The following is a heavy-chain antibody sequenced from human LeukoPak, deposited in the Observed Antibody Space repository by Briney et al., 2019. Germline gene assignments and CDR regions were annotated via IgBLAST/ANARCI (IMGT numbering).Heavy chain of an antibody. CDR1: GFTFSDYY. CDR3: ARGGNNYLIDY. Sequence: AGGSLRLSCAASGFTFSDYYMTWIRQAPGKGLEWVSYISNTCTYTNYADSVKGRFTISRDNAKNSLYLQMNSLRAEDTALYYCARGGNNYLIDYWGQGTLVTV. J-gene: IGHJ4*02. D-gene: IGHD1-20*01. CDR2: ISNTCTYT. V-gene: IGHV3-11*06.